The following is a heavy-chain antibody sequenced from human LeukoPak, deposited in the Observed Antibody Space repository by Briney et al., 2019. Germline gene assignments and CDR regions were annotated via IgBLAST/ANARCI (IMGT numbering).Heavy chain of an antibody. V-gene: IGHV1-69*05. Sequence: ASVKVSCKASGGTLSSYAISWVRQAPGQGLEWMGRIIPTFGTANYAQKFQGRVTITTDKSTSTAYMELSSLRSEDTAVYYCARENTIYCSGGSCYSSSPADYWGQGTLVTVSS. D-gene: IGHD2-15*01. CDR1: GGTLSSYA. CDR2: IIPTFGTA. CDR3: ARENTIYCSGGSCYSSSPADY. J-gene: IGHJ4*02.